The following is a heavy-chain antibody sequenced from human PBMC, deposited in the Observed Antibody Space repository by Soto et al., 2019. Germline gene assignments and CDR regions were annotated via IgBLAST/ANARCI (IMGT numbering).Heavy chain of an antibody. J-gene: IGHJ6*02. CDR2: IKSKVDGETS. D-gene: IGHD2-2*01. CDR1: GLSFNGAW. CDR3: TTFGIPADDYYYYGMDV. Sequence: PGGSLRLSCVVSGLSFNGAWLAWVRLVPGKGLEWIGRIKSKVDGETSDYAAPVKGRFTISRDDSKNTLYLQMNSLKTEDTAVYYCTTFGIPADDYYYYGMDVWGQGTTVTVSS. V-gene: IGHV3-15*01.